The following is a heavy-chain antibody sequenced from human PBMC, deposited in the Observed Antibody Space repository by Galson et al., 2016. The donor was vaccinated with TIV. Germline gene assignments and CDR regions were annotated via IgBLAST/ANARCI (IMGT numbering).Heavy chain of an antibody. V-gene: IGHV1-18*01. D-gene: IGHD5-18*01. CDR2: ISAYNGET. CDR1: GYTFTNFG. J-gene: IGHJ2*01. CDR3: ARSGYTYGLIGLPSSDWYFDL. Sequence: SVKVSCKASGYTFTNFGVSWVRQAPGQGLEWMGWISAYNGETNYAQKFQGKVTLTTDTSTDTAYMELRSLRSDDTAVYYCARSGYTYGLIGLPSSDWYFDLWGRGTLVTVSS.